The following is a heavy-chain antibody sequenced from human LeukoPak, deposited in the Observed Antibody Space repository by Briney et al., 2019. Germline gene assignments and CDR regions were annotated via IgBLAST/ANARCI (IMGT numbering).Heavy chain of an antibody. D-gene: IGHD3-22*01. CDR1: GFTFSSYW. CDR3: ASYYYDSSGYYYFDY. J-gene: IGHJ4*02. Sequence: PGGSLRPSCAASGFTFSSYWMSWVRQAPGKGLEWVANIKQDGSEKYYVDSVKGRFTVSRDNAKNSLYLQMNSLRAEDTAVYYCASYYYDSSGYYYFDYWGQGTLVTVSS. V-gene: IGHV3-7*01. CDR2: IKQDGSEK.